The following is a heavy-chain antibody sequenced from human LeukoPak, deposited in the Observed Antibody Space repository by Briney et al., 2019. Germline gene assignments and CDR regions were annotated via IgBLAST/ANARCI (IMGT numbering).Heavy chain of an antibody. Sequence: PGGSLRLSCAASGFTLSSYWMHWVRQAPGKGLVWVSRINSDGSSISYADSVKGRFTISRDNAKNTLYLQMNSLRAEDTAVYYCARDTLWFGELYVDYWGQGTLVTVSS. CDR2: INSDGSSI. CDR1: GFTLSSYW. CDR3: ARDTLWFGELYVDY. J-gene: IGHJ4*02. D-gene: IGHD3-10*01. V-gene: IGHV3-74*01.